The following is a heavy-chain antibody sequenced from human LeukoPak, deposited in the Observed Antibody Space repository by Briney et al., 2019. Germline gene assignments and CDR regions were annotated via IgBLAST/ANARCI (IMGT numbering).Heavy chain of an antibody. CDR1: GGSISSGGYY. J-gene: IGHJ3*02. V-gene: IGHV4-30-4*08. CDR2: IYYSGST. Sequence: SETLSLTCTVSGGSISSGGYYWSWIRQHPGKGLEWIGYIYYSGSTYYNPSLKSRVTISVDTSKNQFSLKLSSVTAADTAVYYCGGYCSSTSCLDAFDIWGQGTMVTVSS. CDR3: GGYCSSTSCLDAFDI. D-gene: IGHD2-2*01.